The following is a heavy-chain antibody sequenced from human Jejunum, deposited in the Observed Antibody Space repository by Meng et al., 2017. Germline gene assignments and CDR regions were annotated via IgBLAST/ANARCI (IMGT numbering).Heavy chain of an antibody. D-gene: IGHD1-26*01. CDR3: ARDPGGRY. J-gene: IGHJ4*02. CDR1: GFTFSDHY. Sequence: GGSLRLSCAASGFTFSDHYMDWVRQAPGKGLEWVGRSRTKADSYTTEYAASVKGRFTISRDDSKNSLYLHMNSLKTEDTAVYYCARDPGGRYWGQGTLVTVSS. V-gene: IGHV3-72*01. CDR2: SRTKADSYTT.